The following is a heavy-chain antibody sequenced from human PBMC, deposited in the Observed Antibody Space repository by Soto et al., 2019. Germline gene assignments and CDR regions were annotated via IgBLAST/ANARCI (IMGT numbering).Heavy chain of an antibody. D-gene: IGHD3-22*01. J-gene: IGHJ6*02. Sequence: QVQLVQSGAEVKKPGSSVKVSCKASGDTFSSYAISWVRQAPGQGLEWMGGIIPIFGTANYAQKFQGRFTITADESTSTAYMELSSLRSEDTAVYYCARDGSGYRSRASPMDVWGQGTTVTVSS. CDR3: ARDGSGYRSRASPMDV. CDR1: GDTFSSYA. V-gene: IGHV1-69*01. CDR2: IIPIFGTA.